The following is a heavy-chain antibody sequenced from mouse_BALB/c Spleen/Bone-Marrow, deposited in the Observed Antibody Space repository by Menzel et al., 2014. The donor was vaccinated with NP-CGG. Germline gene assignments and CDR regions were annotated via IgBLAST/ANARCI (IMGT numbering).Heavy chain of an antibody. V-gene: IGHV5-17*02. J-gene: IGHJ4*01. Sequence: EVKLMESGGGLVQPGGSRKLSCAASGFTFSSFGMHWVRQAPEKGLEWVAYISSGSSTIYYADTVKGRFTVSRDNPKNTLFLQMTSLRSEDTAMYYCARSGHGDYYAVDYWGQGTSVTVSS. D-gene: IGHD3-1*01. CDR2: ISSGSSTI. CDR1: GFTFSSFG. CDR3: ARSGHGDYYAVDY.